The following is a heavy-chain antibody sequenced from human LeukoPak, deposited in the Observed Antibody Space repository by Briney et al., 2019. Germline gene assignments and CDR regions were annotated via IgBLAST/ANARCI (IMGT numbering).Heavy chain of an antibody. D-gene: IGHD3-10*01. CDR3: ARGPRYYYGSGSYYL. J-gene: IGHJ4*02. CDR1: GGSFSGYY. Sequence: SETLSLTCAAYGGSFSGYYWSWIRQPPGKGLEWIGEINHSGSTNYNPSLKSRVTISVDTSKNQFSLKLSSVTAADTAVYYCARGPRYYYGSGSYYLWGQGTLVTVSS. V-gene: IGHV4-34*01. CDR2: INHSGST.